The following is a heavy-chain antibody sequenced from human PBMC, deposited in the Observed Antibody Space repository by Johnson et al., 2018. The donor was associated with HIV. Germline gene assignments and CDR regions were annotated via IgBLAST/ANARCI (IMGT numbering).Heavy chain of an antibody. CDR2: ISYDGSNK. Sequence: QVQLVESGGGLVQPGGSLRLSCAASGFTFSSYAMHWVRQAPGKGLEWVAVISYDGSNKYYADSVKGRFTISRDNSKNTLYLQMNSLKTEDTAVYYCTTGGVSSGYYFCHWGQGTMVTVSS. D-gene: IGHD3-22*01. CDR3: TTGGVSSGYYFCH. CDR1: GFTFSSYA. V-gene: IGHV3-30*04. J-gene: IGHJ3*01.